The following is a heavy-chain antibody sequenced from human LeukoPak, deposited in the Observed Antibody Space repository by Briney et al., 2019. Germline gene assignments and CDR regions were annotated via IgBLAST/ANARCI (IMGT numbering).Heavy chain of an antibody. Sequence: GRSLRLSCAASGFTFSSYAMHWVRQAPGKGLEWVAVISYDGSNKYYADSVKGRFTISRDNSKNTLHLQMNSLRAEDTAVYYCARESYGYIYFDYWGQGTLVTVSS. J-gene: IGHJ4*02. CDR3: ARESYGYIYFDY. CDR2: ISYDGSNK. CDR1: GFTFSSYA. V-gene: IGHV3-30-3*01. D-gene: IGHD5-18*01.